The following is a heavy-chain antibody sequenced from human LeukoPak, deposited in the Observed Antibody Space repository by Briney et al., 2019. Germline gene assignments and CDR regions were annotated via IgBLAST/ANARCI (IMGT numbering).Heavy chain of an antibody. CDR2: IYYSGST. CDR1: GGSISSYY. V-gene: IGHV4-59*01. D-gene: IGHD3-16*02. J-gene: IGHJ4*02. CDR3: ARVAFGGVIVKYYFDY. Sequence: SETLSLTCTVSGGSISSYYWSWIRQPPGKGLEWIGYIYYSGSTNYNPSPKSRVTISVDTSKNQFSLKLSSVTAADTAVYYCARVAFGGVIVKYYFDYWGQGTLVTVSS.